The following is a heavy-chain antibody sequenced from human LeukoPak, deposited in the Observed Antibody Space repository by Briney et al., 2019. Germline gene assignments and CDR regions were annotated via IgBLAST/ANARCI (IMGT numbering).Heavy chain of an antibody. J-gene: IGHJ6*03. CDR1: GGSISNYY. CDR3: ARTTEAHSWRTRYYDYYMDV. Sequence: PSETLSLTCTVSGGSISNYYWSWIRQPPGKGLEWIGYIYYSGSTNYNPSLKSRVTISVDTSKNQFSLKLRSVTAADTAVYYCARTTEAHSWRTRYYDYYMDVWGKGTTVTVSS. CDR2: IYYSGST. D-gene: IGHD6-13*01. V-gene: IGHV4-59*01.